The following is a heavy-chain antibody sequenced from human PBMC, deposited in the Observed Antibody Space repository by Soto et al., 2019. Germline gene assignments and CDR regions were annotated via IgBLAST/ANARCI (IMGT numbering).Heavy chain of an antibody. CDR3: AITRGGTMVRGVSNYYYGMDV. V-gene: IGHV1-69*13. CDR1: GGTFSSYA. Sequence: ASVKVSCKASGGTFSSYAISWVRQAPGQGLEWMGGIIPIFGTANYAQKFQGRVTITADESTRTAYMELSSLRSEDTAVYYCAITRGGTMVRGVSNYYYGMDVWGQGTTVTVSS. D-gene: IGHD3-10*01. J-gene: IGHJ6*02. CDR2: IIPIFGTA.